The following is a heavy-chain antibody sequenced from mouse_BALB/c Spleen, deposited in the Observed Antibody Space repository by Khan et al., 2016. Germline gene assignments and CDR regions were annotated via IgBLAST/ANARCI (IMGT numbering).Heavy chain of an antibody. CDR1: GDSITSGY. Sequence: EVQLQESGPSLVKPSQTLSLTCSVTGDSITSGYWNWIRKFPGNKLEYMGYISYSGSTYYNPSLKSRISITRDTSKNQYYLQLNSVTTEDTATYYCARFTTTAYYVMDYWGQGPSVTVSS. V-gene: IGHV3-8*02. CDR3: ARFTTTAYYVMDY. J-gene: IGHJ4*01. CDR2: ISYSGST. D-gene: IGHD1-2*01.